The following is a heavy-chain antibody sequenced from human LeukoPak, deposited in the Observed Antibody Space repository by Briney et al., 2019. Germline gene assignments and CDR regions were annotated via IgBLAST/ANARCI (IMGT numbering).Heavy chain of an antibody. V-gene: IGHV1-69*04. D-gene: IGHD2-21*02. J-gene: IGHJ4*02. Sequence: ASVKVSCKASGGTFSSYATSWVRQAPGQGLEWMGRIIPIFGIANYAQKFQGRVTITADKSTSTAYMELSSLRSEDTAVYYCASALAYCGGDCYSGDYWGQGTLVTVSS. CDR1: GGTFSSYA. CDR2: IIPIFGIA. CDR3: ASALAYCGGDCYSGDY.